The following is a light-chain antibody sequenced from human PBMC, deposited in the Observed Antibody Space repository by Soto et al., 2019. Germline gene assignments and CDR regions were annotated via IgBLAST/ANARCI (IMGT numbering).Light chain of an antibody. CDR1: QTVSNTS. CDR2: GAS. CDR3: QQYRAFHPT. J-gene: IGKJ4*01. Sequence: EIVLTQFPGALSLSPGERVTLSCRASQTVSNTSLAWYQQKSGQAPKFLIYGASNMATGIPDRFSGSVSGTGFTLTISRLEPEDFAVYYCQQYRAFHPTFGGGTQLPIK. V-gene: IGKV3-20*01.